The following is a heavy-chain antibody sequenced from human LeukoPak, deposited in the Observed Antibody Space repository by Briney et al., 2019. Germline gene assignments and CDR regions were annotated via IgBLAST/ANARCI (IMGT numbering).Heavy chain of an antibody. Sequence: ASVKVSCKASGYTFTGYYMHWVRQAPGQGLEWMGWINPNSGGTNYAQKFQGRVTMTRDMSTSTVYMDLSSLRSEDTAVYYCARESTSSGSFDYWGQGTLVTVSS. D-gene: IGHD6-6*01. V-gene: IGHV1-2*02. CDR3: ARESTSSGSFDY. CDR1: GYTFTGYY. J-gene: IGHJ4*02. CDR2: INPNSGGT.